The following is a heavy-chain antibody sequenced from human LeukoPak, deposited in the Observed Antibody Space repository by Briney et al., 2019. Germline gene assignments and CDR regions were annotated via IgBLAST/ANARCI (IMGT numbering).Heavy chain of an antibody. D-gene: IGHD4-23*01. CDR3: ASGMTTVVTDAFDI. CDR1: GGSISSYY. V-gene: IGHV4-59*01. Sequence: MASETLSLTCTVSGGSISSYYWSWIRQPPGKGLEWIGYIYYSGSTNYNPSLKSRVTISVDTSKNQFSLKLSSVTAADTAVYYCASGMTTVVTDAFDIWGQGTMVTVS. CDR2: IYYSGST. J-gene: IGHJ3*02.